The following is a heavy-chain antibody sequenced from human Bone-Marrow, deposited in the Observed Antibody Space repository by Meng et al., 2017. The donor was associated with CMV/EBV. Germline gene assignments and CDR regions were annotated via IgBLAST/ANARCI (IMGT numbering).Heavy chain of an antibody. J-gene: IGHJ5*02. Sequence: SVKVSCKASGGTFSSYTISWVRQAPGQGLEWMGRIIPTIGRANYAQKFQGRVTITADKSTSTEYMELSSLGSEDTAVYYCARETDYDLWGATAPPLYPWGQGTLVTVSS. V-gene: IGHV1-69*08. CDR3: ARETDYDLWGATAPPLYP. CDR2: IIPTIGRA. CDR1: GGTFSSYT. D-gene: IGHD3-3*01.